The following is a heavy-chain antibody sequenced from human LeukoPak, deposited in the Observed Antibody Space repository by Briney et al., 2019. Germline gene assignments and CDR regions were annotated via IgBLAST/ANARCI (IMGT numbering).Heavy chain of an antibody. V-gene: IGHV4-31*03. CDR3: ASRHISGLDAFDI. Sequence: PSETLSLTCTVSGGFISSGGYYWSWIRQHPGKGLEWIGYIYYSGGTYYNPSLKSRVTISVDTSKNQFSLKLSSVTAADTAVYYCASRHISGLDAFDIWGQGTMVTVSS. CDR1: GGFISSGGYY. D-gene: IGHD2-15*01. CDR2: IYYSGGT. J-gene: IGHJ3*02.